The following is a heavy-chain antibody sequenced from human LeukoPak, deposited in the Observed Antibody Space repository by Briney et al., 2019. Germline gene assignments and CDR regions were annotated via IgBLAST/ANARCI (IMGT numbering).Heavy chain of an antibody. J-gene: IGHJ4*02. D-gene: IGHD1-26*01. V-gene: IGHV3-21*01. CDR3: ARAQGGSYDY. CDR1: GFIFSNYN. CDR2: ISSSSNYI. Sequence: GGSLRLSCAASGFIFSNYNMNWVRQAPGKGLEWVSSISSSSNYIYYGDSVKGRFTISRDNAKNSLYLQMNSLRAEDSAVYYCARAQGGSYDYWGQGTLVTVSS.